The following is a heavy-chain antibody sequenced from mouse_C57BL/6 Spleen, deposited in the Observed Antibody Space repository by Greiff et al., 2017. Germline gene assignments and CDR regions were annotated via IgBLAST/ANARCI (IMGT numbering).Heavy chain of an antibody. Sequence: VQLQQPGAELVRPGTSVKVSCKASGYAFTNYLIQWVKQRPGQGLEWIGAINPGSGGTNYNEKFKGKATLTVDKSSSSAYMPLSSLTSEDSAVCFCAGHRYGNYYAMDYWGQGTSVTVSS. CDR3: AGHRYGNYYAMDY. D-gene: IGHD2-10*02. CDR1: GYAFTNYL. CDR2: INPGSGGT. J-gene: IGHJ4*01. V-gene: IGHV1-54*01.